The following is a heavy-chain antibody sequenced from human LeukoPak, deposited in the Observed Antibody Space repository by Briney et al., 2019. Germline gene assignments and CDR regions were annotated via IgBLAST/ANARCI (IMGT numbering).Heavy chain of an antibody. J-gene: IGHJ4*02. Sequence: GGSLTRYCAAYTFTYIASAFHRLRQASGKGLEWVGRIRSKANNYATAYAESVKGRFTFSRDDSKTTAYLQMNNLKTEDTAVLYCTRGVPWDPLFYYWCQGTLVTVSS. D-gene: IGHD1-26*01. V-gene: IGHV3-73*01. CDR2: IRSKANNYAT. CDR1: TFTYIASA. CDR3: TRGVPWDPLFYY.